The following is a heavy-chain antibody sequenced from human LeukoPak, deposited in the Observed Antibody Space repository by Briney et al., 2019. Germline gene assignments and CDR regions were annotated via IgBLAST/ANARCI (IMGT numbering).Heavy chain of an antibody. CDR3: ASAPLRIVGAIRDAFDI. CDR2: IYYRGST. V-gene: IGHV4-59*01. Sequence: SETPSLTCTVSGXSISNYYWTWIRQPPGKGLEWIGNIYYRGSTNYNPSLKSRVSISVDTSKNQFSLKLTSVTAADTAVYYCASAPLRIVGAIRDAFDIWGQGTMVTVSS. D-gene: IGHD1-26*01. CDR1: GXSISNYY. J-gene: IGHJ3*02.